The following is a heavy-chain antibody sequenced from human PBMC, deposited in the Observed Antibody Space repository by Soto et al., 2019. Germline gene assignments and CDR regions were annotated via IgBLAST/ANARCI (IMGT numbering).Heavy chain of an antibody. CDR3: ARETRPSYPYDY. CDR1: GFTVRSNY. Sequence: GXSLRLSCAASGFTVRSNYMSWVRQAPGKGLEWVSVIYSGGSTYYADSVKGRFTISRDNSKNTLYLQMNSLRAEDTAVYYCARETRPSYPYDYWGQGTLVTVSS. J-gene: IGHJ4*02. V-gene: IGHV3-66*01. CDR2: IYSGGST.